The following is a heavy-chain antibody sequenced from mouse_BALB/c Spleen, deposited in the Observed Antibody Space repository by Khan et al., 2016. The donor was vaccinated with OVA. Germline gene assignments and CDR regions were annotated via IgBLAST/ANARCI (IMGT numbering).Heavy chain of an antibody. Sequence: QVQLQQSGAELVKPGASVKLSCKAAGYTFTSYDINWVRQRPEQGLEWIGWMFPGDGSTKYNENFKGKATLTTDKSSSTAYVQLSRLTSEDSGDYFCARGGYGGFAYWGQGTLVTVAA. V-gene: IGHV1-85*01. CDR3: ARGGYGGFAY. CDR1: GYTFTSYD. J-gene: IGHJ3*01. CDR2: MFPGDGST. D-gene: IGHD2-14*01.